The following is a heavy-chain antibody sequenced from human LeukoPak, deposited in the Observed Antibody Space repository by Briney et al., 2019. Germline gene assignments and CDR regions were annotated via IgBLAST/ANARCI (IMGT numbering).Heavy chain of an antibody. J-gene: IGHJ4*02. CDR1: GFTFSNDW. V-gene: IGHV3-74*01. Sequence: GRSLRLSCAVSGFTFSNDWMRWVRQAPGNGLLWVSRISGDGTTTNYADSVKGRFTISRDNAKNTLYLQMDSLRAGDTAVYYCAGTWSFDYWGQGTLVTVSS. CDR3: AGTWSFDY. D-gene: IGHD2-15*01. CDR2: ISGDGTTT.